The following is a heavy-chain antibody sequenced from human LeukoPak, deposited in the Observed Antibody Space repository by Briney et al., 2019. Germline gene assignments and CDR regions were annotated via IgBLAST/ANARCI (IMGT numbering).Heavy chain of an antibody. V-gene: IGHV1-2*06. D-gene: IGHD3-22*01. J-gene: IGHJ1*01. CDR2: INPNSGGT. CDR3: ATYYYDSSGYYQYFQH. Sequence: GASVKVSCKASGYTFTGYYMHWVRQAPGQGLAWMGRINPNSGGTNYAQTFQGRVTMTWEPSISTAYRELSRLRCDDTAVYYCATYYYDSSGYYQYFQHWGQGTLVTVSS. CDR1: GYTFTGYY.